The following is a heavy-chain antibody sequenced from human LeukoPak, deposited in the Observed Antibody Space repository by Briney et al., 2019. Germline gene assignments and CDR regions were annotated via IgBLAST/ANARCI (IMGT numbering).Heavy chain of an antibody. V-gene: IGHV4-59*01. J-gene: IGHJ6*02. CDR3: ARLATSSYDILTGYYTDGGHYYGMDV. CDR1: GGSISSYY. D-gene: IGHD3-9*01. Sequence: PSETLSLTCTVSGGSISSYYWSWIRQPPGKGLEWIGYIYYSGSTNYNPSLKSRVTISVDTSKNQFSLKLSSVTAADTAVYYCARLATSSYDILTGYYTDGGHYYGMDVWGQGTTVTVSS. CDR2: IYYSGST.